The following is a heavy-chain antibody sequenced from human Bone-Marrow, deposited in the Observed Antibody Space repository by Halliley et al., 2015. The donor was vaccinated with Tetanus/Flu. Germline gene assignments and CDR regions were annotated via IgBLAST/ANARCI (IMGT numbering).Heavy chain of an antibody. V-gene: IGHV5-51*01. CDR3: ARTTGGNSGGYVY. CDR2: IYPGDSDT. D-gene: IGHD1-26*01. CDR1: GYRFSNYW. Sequence: VQLVQSGAEVKKPGESVKISCQATGYRFSNYWIAWVRQMPGKGLEWMGIIYPGDSDTTYSPSFRGQFSISADMSITTAYLQLNSLEASDPAIYYCARTTGGNSGGYVYWGQGTLVTVSS. J-gene: IGHJ4*02.